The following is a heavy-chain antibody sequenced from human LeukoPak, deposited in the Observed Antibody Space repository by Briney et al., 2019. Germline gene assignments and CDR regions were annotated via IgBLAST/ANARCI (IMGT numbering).Heavy chain of an antibody. CDR2: FDPEDGET. CDR3: ARRGTYYYDSSGYENWFDP. D-gene: IGHD3-22*01. CDR1: GYTLTELS. J-gene: IGHJ5*02. V-gene: IGHV1-24*01. Sequence: GASVKVSCKVSGYTLTELSMHWVRQAPGKGLEWMGGFDPEDGETIYAQKFQGRVTITTDESTSTAYMELSSLRSEDTAVYYCARRGTYYYDSSGYENWFDPWGQGTLVTVSS.